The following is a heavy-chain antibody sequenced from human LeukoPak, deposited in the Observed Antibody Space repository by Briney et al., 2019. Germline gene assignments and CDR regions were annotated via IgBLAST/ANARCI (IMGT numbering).Heavy chain of an antibody. D-gene: IGHD2-8*02. CDR1: GGSISSYY. V-gene: IGHV4-59*01. J-gene: IGHJ4*02. CDR3: ARGVPTSAWYYFDY. Sequence: PSETLSLTCTVSGGSISSYYWSWIRQPPGKGLEWIGYIYYSGSTNYNPSLKSRVTISVDTSKNQFSLKLSSMTAADTAVYYCARGVPTSAWYYFDYWGQGTLVTVSS. CDR2: IYYSGST.